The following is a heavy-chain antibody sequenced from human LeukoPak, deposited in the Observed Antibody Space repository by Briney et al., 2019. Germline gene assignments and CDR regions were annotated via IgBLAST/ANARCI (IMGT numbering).Heavy chain of an antibody. CDR3: AKDRGSPYYFDY. D-gene: IGHD2-15*01. J-gene: IGHJ4*02. Sequence: GGSLRLSCAASGFTFSSYAMGWVRQAPGKGLEWVSAISFSGGSSYYADSVKGRFTISRDNSKNTLYLQMNSLRAEDTAVYYCAKDRGSPYYFDYWGQGTLVTVSS. CDR2: ISFSGGSS. V-gene: IGHV3-23*01. CDR1: GFTFSSYA.